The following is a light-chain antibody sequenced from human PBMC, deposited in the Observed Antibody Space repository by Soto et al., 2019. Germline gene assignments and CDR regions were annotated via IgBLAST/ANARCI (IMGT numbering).Light chain of an antibody. CDR2: GAS. V-gene: IGKV3-15*01. J-gene: IGKJ1*01. CDR1: QSVSSN. Sequence: EIVMTQSPATLSVSPGERATLSCRASQSVSSNLAWYQQKPGQAPRLLIYGASTRDTGIPPRFSGTGSGTEFTLTNSSLQSEDFAVYYCQQDNNWTPWTFGQANKVEIK. CDR3: QQDNNWTPWT.